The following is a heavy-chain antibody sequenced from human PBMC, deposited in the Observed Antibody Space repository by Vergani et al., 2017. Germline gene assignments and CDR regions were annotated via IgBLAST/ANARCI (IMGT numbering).Heavy chain of an antibody. D-gene: IGHD3-16*02. CDR1: GGSISSYY. CDR2: INYSGST. CDR3: ARISYYDYSWGSYRSKPYAFDY. J-gene: IGHJ4*02. V-gene: IGHV4-59*01. Sequence: VQLQESGPGLVKPSQTLSLTCTVAGGSISSYYWSWIRQPPGKGLEWIGYINYSGSTNYNPSLKSRVTVSVDTSKHQFSLKLSSVTAADTAVYYWARISYYDYSWGSYRSKPYAFDYWGQGTLVTVSA.